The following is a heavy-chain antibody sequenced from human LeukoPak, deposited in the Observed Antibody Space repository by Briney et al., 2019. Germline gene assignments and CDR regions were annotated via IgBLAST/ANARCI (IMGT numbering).Heavy chain of an antibody. CDR3: ARGGSSKLDQFDY. CDR1: GASINSYF. CDR2: IHYSGST. J-gene: IGHJ4*02. Sequence: SETLSLTCTVSGASINSYFWSWIRQTPGKGLEWIGYIHYSGSTNSNPSLKSRVTISINTSKNQFSLKMNSVTAVDTAVYYCARGGSSKLDQFDYWGQGTLVTVSS. D-gene: IGHD2-2*01. V-gene: IGHV4-59*01.